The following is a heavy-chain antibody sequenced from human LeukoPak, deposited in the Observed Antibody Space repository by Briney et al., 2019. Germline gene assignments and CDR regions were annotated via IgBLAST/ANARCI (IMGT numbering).Heavy chain of an antibody. Sequence: ASVKVSCKASGYTFTSYGISWVRQAPGQGLEWMGWISVYNGNTNYAQKFQGRVTMTTDISTSTAYMELRSLRSDDTAVYYCATDGDYCSSTSCYRNYWGQGTLVTVPS. CDR3: ATDGDYCSSTSCYRNY. J-gene: IGHJ4*02. V-gene: IGHV1-18*01. D-gene: IGHD2-2*01. CDR1: GYTFTSYG. CDR2: ISVYNGNT.